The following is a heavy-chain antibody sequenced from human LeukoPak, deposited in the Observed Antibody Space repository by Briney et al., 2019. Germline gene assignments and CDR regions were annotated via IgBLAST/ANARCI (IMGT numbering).Heavy chain of an antibody. CDR2: TYTSGSA. Sequence: PSETLSLTCTVSGASISSYHWIWIRQPPGEGLEWIGRTYTSGSAKYNPSLKSRVTIGVDTSKNQVSLKLSSVIAADTAVYYCARHVEKDDFWSGYNDYFYYMDVWGKGTTVIVSS. CDR3: ARHVEKDDFWSGYNDYFYYMDV. CDR1: GASISSYH. D-gene: IGHD3-3*01. J-gene: IGHJ6*03. V-gene: IGHV4-4*09.